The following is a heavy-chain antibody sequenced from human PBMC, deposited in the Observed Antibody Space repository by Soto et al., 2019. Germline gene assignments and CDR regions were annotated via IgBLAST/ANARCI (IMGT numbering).Heavy chain of an antibody. J-gene: IGHJ6*02. Sequence: QVQLQESGPGLVKPSQTLSLTCTVSGDSISSGGYYWSWIRQHPGKGLEWIGYIYYSGSTYYNPSLKSRVTISVDTSKNQLSLKLSSVTAADTAVYYCAASCVGCGGFNYYGMDVWGQGTTVTVPS. CDR2: IYYSGST. CDR3: AASCVGCGGFNYYGMDV. CDR1: GDSISSGGYY. D-gene: IGHD2-21*01. V-gene: IGHV4-31*03.